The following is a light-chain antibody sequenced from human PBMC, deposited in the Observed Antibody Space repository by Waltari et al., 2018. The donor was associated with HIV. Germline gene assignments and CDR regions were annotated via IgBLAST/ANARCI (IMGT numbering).Light chain of an antibody. CDR2: DVS. V-gene: IGLV2-14*03. J-gene: IGLJ1*01. CDR1: SNDVGSSNY. CDR3: SSYTSSTTYV. Sequence: QSALTQPASVSGSPGQSITISCTGTSNDVGSSNYVSWHQQHPGEAPKLIIHDVSDRPSGISNRFSGSKSGNTASLTISGLQTGDEADYYCSSYTSSTTYVFGTGTRVTVL.